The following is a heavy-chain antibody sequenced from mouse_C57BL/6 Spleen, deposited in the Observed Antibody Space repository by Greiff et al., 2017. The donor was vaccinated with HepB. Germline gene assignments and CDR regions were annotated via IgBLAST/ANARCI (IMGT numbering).Heavy chain of an antibody. Sequence: QVQLQQSGAELVRPAASVTLSCQASGFTFTDYEMNWVKHTPVHGLEWIGAIDPETGGTASNHKFQGNDILTADKSSSTAYMVLRSLTSEDSAVYYCTRGRYGHYDMDCWGQGTSVTVSS. D-gene: IGHD2-14*01. CDR1: GFTFTDYE. J-gene: IGHJ4*01. V-gene: IGHV1-15*01. CDR3: TRGRYGHYDMDC. CDR2: IDPETGGT.